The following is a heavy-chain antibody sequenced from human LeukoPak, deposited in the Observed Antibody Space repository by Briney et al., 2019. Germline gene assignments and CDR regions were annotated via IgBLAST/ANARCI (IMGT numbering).Heavy chain of an antibody. V-gene: IGHV4-59*12. CDR1: GGSISSYY. D-gene: IGHD2-8*01. CDR2: IYYSGST. J-gene: IGHJ6*02. Sequence: SETLSLTCTVSGGSISSYYWSWIRQPPGKGMEWIGYIYYSGSTNYNPSLKSRVTISVDTSKNQFSLKLSSVTAADTAVYYCARRMRMAHYYYGMDVWGQGTTVTVSS. CDR3: ARRMRMAHYYYGMDV.